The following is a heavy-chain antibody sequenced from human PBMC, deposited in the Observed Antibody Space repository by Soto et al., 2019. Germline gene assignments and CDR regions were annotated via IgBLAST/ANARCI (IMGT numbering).Heavy chain of an antibody. CDR1: GGSISGYF. CDR3: ARARSGYNIDAFDI. J-gene: IGHJ3*02. V-gene: IGHV4-59*01. D-gene: IGHD5-12*01. Sequence: SETLSLTCTVSGGSISGYFWSWIRQPPGKGLDWVGYIYFSGITNYNPSLRSRVSLLVDTSKNYFSLSLNSVTAADTAVYYCARARSGYNIDAFDIWGQGKMVTVSS. CDR2: IYFSGIT.